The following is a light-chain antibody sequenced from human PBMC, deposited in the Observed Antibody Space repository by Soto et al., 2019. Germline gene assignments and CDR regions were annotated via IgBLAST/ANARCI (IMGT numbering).Light chain of an antibody. J-gene: IGKJ1*01. V-gene: IGKV1-39*01. Sequence: DIHMNHTPASVLVSIFDTITNTCRTSQSVSRYLNWYQQKPGKAPRLLIYSASNLESGVPPKFSGSGSGTDFTLTITGLQREDFAIYYCQQNYSKTWRFGQGTKVDIK. CDR3: QQNYSKTWR. CDR2: SAS. CDR1: QSVSRY.